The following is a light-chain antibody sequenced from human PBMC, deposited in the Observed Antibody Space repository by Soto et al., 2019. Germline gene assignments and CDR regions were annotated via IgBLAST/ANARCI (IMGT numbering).Light chain of an antibody. Sequence: ISMKQFASLVSASPGDRVTISCRMSQGISSYLAWYQQKPGKAPELLIYAASTLQSGAPSRFSGSGSGTDFTLTIRGLQSEDLATYYCQQDYSCPLTFGQGTKVDIK. CDR2: AAS. J-gene: IGKJ1*01. CDR1: QGISSY. CDR3: QQDYSCPLT. V-gene: IGKV1D-8*01.